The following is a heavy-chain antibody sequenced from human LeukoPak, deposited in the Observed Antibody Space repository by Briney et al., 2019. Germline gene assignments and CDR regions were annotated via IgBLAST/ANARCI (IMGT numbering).Heavy chain of an antibody. CDR1: GFTFSAYA. J-gene: IGHJ3*02. CDR2: ISGSGGST. CDR3: AKDRYYVSGSYYHDAFDI. D-gene: IGHD3-10*01. V-gene: IGHV3-23*01. Sequence: PGGSLRLSCAASGFTFSAYAMNWVRQAPGKGLEWVSAISGSGGSTYYADSMKGRFTISRDNSRNTLYLQMSSLRAEDTAVYYCAKDRYYVSGSYYHDAFDIWGQGTMVTVSS.